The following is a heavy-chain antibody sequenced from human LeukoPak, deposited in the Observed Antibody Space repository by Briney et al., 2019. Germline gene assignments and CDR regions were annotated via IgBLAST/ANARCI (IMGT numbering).Heavy chain of an antibody. D-gene: IGHD2-2*01. Sequence: GRCLRLSWAASGSTFINAWMSWVRQAPGRGLEWLARIRSKAGGGTADYPAPVKGSFTISRDDSKHTLHLQMNSLKAEDTAVYYCTTGATGFCSSTSCYLIDHRGQGTQVTVSS. J-gene: IGHJ4*02. CDR2: IRSKAGGGTA. CDR3: TTGATGFCSSTSCYLIDH. CDR1: GSTFINAW. V-gene: IGHV3-15*01.